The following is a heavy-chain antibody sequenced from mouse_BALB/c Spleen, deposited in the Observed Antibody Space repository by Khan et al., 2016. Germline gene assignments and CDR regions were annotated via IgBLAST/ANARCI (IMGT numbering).Heavy chain of an antibody. V-gene: IGHV3-2*02. Sequence: EVQLQESGPGLVKPSQSLSLTCPVTGYSITSDYAWNWIRQFPGNTLEWMGYITYSGTTTYNPSLKSRISITRDTSKNQSFLQLHYVTAEDTSAYNCARWLDAMDYWGQGTSVTVSS. CDR3: ARWLDAMDY. CDR1: GYSITSDYA. J-gene: IGHJ4*01. D-gene: IGHD2-2*01. CDR2: ITYSGTT.